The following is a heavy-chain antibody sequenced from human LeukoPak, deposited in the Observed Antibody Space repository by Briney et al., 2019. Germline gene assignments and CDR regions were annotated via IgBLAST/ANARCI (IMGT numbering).Heavy chain of an antibody. D-gene: IGHD5-12*01. CDR2: MNPNSGNT. V-gene: IGHV1-8*01. CDR1: GYTFTSYD. Sequence: GASVKVSCKASGYTFTSYDINWVRQATGQGLEWMGWMNPNSGNTGYARKFQGRVTMTRNTSISTAYMELSSLRSEDTAVYYCARAPPRRGYSGYDSYYWGQGTLVTVSS. CDR3: ARAPPRRGYSGYDSYY. J-gene: IGHJ4*02.